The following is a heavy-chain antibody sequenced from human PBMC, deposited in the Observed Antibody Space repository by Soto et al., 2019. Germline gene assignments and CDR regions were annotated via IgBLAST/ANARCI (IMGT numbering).Heavy chain of an antibody. CDR1: GGSISSGGYY. D-gene: IGHD3-9*01. CDR2: IYYSGST. J-gene: IGHJ5*02. Sequence: PSETLSLTCTVSGGSISSGGYYWSWIRQHPGKGLGWIGYIYYSGSTYYNPSLKSRVTISVDTSKNQFSLKLSSVTAADTAVYYCARRNYDILTGYYKRGWFDPWGQGTLVTVSS. CDR3: ARRNYDILTGYYKRGWFDP. V-gene: IGHV4-31*03.